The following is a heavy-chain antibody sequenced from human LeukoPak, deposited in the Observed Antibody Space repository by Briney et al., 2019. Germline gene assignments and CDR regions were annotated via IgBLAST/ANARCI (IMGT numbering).Heavy chain of an antibody. Sequence: GGSLRLSCAASGFTFSTYAMHWVRQAPGKGLEWVAVISYDGSNKYYADSVKGRFTISRDNSKNTLYLQMNSLRAEDTAVYHCPRDDTLVTFELANYWGQGTLVSVSS. J-gene: IGHJ4*02. CDR1: GFTFSTYA. D-gene: IGHD3-16*01. CDR2: ISYDGSNK. CDR3: PRDDTLVTFELANY. V-gene: IGHV3-30*04.